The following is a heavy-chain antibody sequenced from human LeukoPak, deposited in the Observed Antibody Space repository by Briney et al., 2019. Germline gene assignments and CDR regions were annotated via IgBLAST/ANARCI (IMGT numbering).Heavy chain of an antibody. V-gene: IGHV4-4*07. CDR2: IYADGST. J-gene: IGHJ5*02. CDR1: GGSISSSF. CDR3: ARAPSGCGGTCAFDR. D-gene: IGHD2-15*01. Sequence: SETLSLTCSVSGGSISSSFWSWICQPAGKGLEWIGRIYADGSTNYNPSLKSRITISLDTPENQVSLKLTSVTAADTAVYFCARAPSGCGGTCAFDRWGQGTLVTVSS.